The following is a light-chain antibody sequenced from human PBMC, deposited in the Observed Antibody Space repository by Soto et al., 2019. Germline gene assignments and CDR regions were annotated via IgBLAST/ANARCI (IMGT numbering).Light chain of an antibody. CDR3: QQYSRAPLT. Sequence: EIVLTQSPPTLALSPGERANLSCTASQSVTDNYLAWYQQKPGQAPRLVISGASSRTSGIPDRFSASGSGTDFTLTISRLEPEDFAVCYGQQYSRAPLTFGQGTKVDIK. CDR1: QSVTDNY. J-gene: IGKJ1*01. CDR2: GAS. V-gene: IGKV3-20*01.